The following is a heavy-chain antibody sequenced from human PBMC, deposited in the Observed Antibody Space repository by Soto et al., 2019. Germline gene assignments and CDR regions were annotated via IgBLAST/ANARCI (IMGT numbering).Heavy chain of an antibody. CDR2: INPTGGST. CDR1: RYTLTSYY. D-gene: IGHD3-16*01. Sequence: ASVKVSCKASRYTLTSYYMHWVRQSPGQGLEWMGIINPTGGSTSYAQKFQGRVIMTRDTSTSTVYMELSSLRSEDTAVYYCARDAVYDYVSGQTYYFDYWGQGTLVTVSS. V-gene: IGHV1-46*01. CDR3: ARDAVYDYVSGQTYYFDY. J-gene: IGHJ4*02.